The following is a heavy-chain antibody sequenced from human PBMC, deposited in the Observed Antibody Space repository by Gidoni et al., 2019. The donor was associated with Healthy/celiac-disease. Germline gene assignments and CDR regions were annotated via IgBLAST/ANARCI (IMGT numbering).Heavy chain of an antibody. CDR2: INPNSGGT. D-gene: IGHD3-10*01. CDR1: GYTFTGYY. CDR3: ARDLMPSITMVRGSEGGAFDI. J-gene: IGHJ3*02. V-gene: IGHV1-2*02. Sequence: QVQLVQSGAEVKKPGASVKVSCKASGYTFTGYYMHWVRQAPGQGLEWMGWINPNSGGTNYAQKFQGRVTMTRDTSISTAYMELSRLRSDDTAVYYCARDLMPSITMVRGSEGGAFDIWGQGTMVTVSS.